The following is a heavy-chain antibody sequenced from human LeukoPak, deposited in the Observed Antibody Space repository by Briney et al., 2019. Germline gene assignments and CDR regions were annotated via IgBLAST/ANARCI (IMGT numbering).Heavy chain of an antibody. Sequence: GGSLRLSCAASGFTFSSYSMNWVRQAPGKGLEWVAVVSYDGSNKYYADSVKGRFTISRDNAKNTLFLQMNSLRAEDTAVYYCAKDFYADYEGFDYWGQGTLVTVSS. D-gene: IGHD4-17*01. CDR3: AKDFYADYEGFDY. CDR2: VSYDGSNK. J-gene: IGHJ4*02. CDR1: GFTFSSYS. V-gene: IGHV3-30*18.